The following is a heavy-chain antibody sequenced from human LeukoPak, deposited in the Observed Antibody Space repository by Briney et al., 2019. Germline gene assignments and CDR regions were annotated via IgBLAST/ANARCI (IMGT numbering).Heavy chain of an antibody. CDR3: ARESSSWLDY. CDR2: ISSSSSYI. Sequence: GGSLRLSCAASGFPFSSYSMNWVRQAPGKGLEWVSSISSSSSYIYYADSVKGRFTISRDNAKNSLYLQMNSLRAEDTAVYYCARESSSWLDYWGQGTLVTVSS. CDR1: GFPFSSYS. V-gene: IGHV3-21*01. D-gene: IGHD6-13*01. J-gene: IGHJ4*02.